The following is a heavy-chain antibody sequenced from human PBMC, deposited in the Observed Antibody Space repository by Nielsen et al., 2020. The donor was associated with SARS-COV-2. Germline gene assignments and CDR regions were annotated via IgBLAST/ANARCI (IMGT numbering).Heavy chain of an antibody. Sequence: WVRQAPGQGLEWMGGIIPIFGTANYAQKFQGRVTITVDESTSTAYMELSSLRSEDTAVYYCAKRSTRKSTVTTNYYYGMDVWGQGTTVTVSS. CDR3: AKRSTRKSTVTTNYYYGMDV. V-gene: IGHV1-69*01. J-gene: IGHJ6*02. D-gene: IGHD4-17*01. CDR2: IIPIFGTA.